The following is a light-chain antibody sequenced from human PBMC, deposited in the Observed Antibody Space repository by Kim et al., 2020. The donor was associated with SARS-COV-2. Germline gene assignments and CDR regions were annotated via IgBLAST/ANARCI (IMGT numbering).Light chain of an antibody. Sequence: GQRVNMSCSVSSSNIERKYVYWYQQLQEAAPKVLIYRSYERPSGVPDRFSGSKSGTSGSLAISGLRSEDEGDYYCAAWDDRLSGRVFGGGTKLTVL. CDR2: RSY. CDR1: SSNIERKY. V-gene: IGLV1-47*01. J-gene: IGLJ3*02. CDR3: AAWDDRLSGRV.